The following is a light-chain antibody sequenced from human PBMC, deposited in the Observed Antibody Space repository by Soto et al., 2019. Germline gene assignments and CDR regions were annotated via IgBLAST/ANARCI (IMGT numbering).Light chain of an antibody. CDR3: QQYNSYSPLP. V-gene: IGKV1-5*01. Sequence: DIQMTQSPSTLSASVGDRVTITCRASQSISSWLAWYQQKPGKAPKLLIYDAYSLESGVPSRFSGSGSGTEFTLTLSSLHPDDFATYYCQQYNSYSPLPFGQGTKVEIK. J-gene: IGKJ1*01. CDR2: DAY. CDR1: QSISSW.